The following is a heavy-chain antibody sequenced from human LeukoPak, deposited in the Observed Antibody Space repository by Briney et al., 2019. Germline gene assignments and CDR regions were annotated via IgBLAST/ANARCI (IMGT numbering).Heavy chain of an antibody. Sequence: GGSLRLSCAASGLTFSSYAMSWVRQAPGKGLEWVSDISGSGGSTYYADSVKGRFTISRDNSKNTLYLQMNSLRAEDTAVYYCAKVRWELLNWFDPWGQGTLVTVSS. J-gene: IGHJ5*02. V-gene: IGHV3-23*01. CDR1: GLTFSSYA. CDR3: AKVRWELLNWFDP. D-gene: IGHD1-26*01. CDR2: ISGSGGST.